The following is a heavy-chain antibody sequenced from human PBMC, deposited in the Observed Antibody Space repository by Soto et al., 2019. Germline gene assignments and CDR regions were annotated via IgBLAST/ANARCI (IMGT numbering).Heavy chain of an antibody. J-gene: IGHJ4*02. V-gene: IGHV3-23*01. D-gene: IGHD5-18*01. CDR1: GFTFSSYA. CDR3: AKVNTAMQYYFDY. Sequence: EVQLLESGGGLVQPGGSLRLSCAASGFTFSSYAMSWVHQAPGKGLEWVSAISGSGGSTYYADSVKGRFTISRDNSKNTLYLQMNSLRAEDTAVYYCAKVNTAMQYYFDYWGQGTLVTVSS. CDR2: ISGSGGST.